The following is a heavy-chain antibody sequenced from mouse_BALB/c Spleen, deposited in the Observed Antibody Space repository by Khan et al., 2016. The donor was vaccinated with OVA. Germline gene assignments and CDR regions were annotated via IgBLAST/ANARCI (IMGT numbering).Heavy chain of an antibody. D-gene: IGHD1-1*01. CDR1: GYTFTSYW. Sequence: VQLQESGAELAKPGASVKMSCTASGYTFTSYWMHWIKQRPGQGLEWIGYINPTSGYTDYNQKFKDKATLTADKSSSTAYMQLSSLTSDDSAVYYCARGRIDYWGQGTALTVSS. CDR2: INPTSGYT. CDR3: ARGRIDY. J-gene: IGHJ2*01. V-gene: IGHV1-7*01.